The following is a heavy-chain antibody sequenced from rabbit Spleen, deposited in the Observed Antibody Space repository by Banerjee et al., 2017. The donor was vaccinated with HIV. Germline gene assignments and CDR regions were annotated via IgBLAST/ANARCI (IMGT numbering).Heavy chain of an antibody. CDR3: VRDRANIGGDYGPYYFDL. Sequence: QVKETGGGLVQPGGSLALSCKASGFDFRRYYLSWVRQAPGKGLEWIGIIDVGEGNTDYASWVNGRFTISSDNAQNTLYLQLNSLTAADTATYFCVRDRANIGGDYGPYYFDLWGPGTLVTVS. CDR2: IDVGEGNT. CDR1: GFDFRRYY. D-gene: IGHD2-1*01. V-gene: IGHV1S7*01. J-gene: IGHJ4*01.